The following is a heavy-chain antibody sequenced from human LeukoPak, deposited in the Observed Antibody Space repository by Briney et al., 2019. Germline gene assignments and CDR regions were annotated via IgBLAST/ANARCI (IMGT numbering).Heavy chain of an antibody. J-gene: IGHJ6*03. Sequence: GGSLRLSCAASGFIFSSHGMNWVRQAPGKGLVWVSRINSDGSSTRYADSVKGRFTISRDNAKNTLYLQMNSLRVEDTAVYYCGRAAWERGDHYYMDVWGKGTTVTVSS. CDR2: INSDGSST. CDR3: GRAAWERGDHYYMDV. V-gene: IGHV3-74*01. CDR1: GFIFSSHG. D-gene: IGHD1-26*01.